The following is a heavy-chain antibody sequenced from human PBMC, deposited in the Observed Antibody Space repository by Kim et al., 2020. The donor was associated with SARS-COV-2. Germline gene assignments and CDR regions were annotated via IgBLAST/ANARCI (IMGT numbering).Heavy chain of an antibody. D-gene: IGHD6-19*01. CDR3: ARRIAVAYYGMDV. V-gene: IGHV4-39*01. Sequence: SETLSLTCTVSGGSISSSSYYWGWIRQPPGKGLEWIGSIYYSGSTYYNPSLKSRVTISVDTSKNQFSLKLSSVTAADTAVYYCARRIAVAYYGMDVWGQGTTVTVSS. CDR1: GGSISSSSYY. CDR2: IYYSGST. J-gene: IGHJ6*02.